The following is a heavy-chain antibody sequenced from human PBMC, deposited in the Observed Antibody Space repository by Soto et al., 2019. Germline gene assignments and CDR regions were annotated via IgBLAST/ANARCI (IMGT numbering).Heavy chain of an antibody. CDR3: AKGILGYSGYDFPDY. J-gene: IGHJ4*01. V-gene: IGHV3-30*18. CDR1: GFTFSSYG. Sequence: QVQLVESGGGVVQPGRSLRLSCAASGFTFSSYGMHWVRQAPGKGLEWVAVISYDGSNKYYADSVKGRFTISRDNSKNPLYLQMNILRAEDTAVYYCAKGILGYSGYDFPDYWGHGTLVTVSS. CDR2: ISYDGSNK. D-gene: IGHD5-12*01.